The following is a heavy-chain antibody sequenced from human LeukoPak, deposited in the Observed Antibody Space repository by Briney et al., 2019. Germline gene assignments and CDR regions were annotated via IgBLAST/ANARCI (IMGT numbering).Heavy chain of an antibody. CDR3: TRLQIAVAGPNWFDP. CDR2: IKQDGSVQ. Sequence: GGSLRLSCAASKFTFSSYWMSWVRQAPGKGLEWVANIKQDGSVQFYMDSLKGRFSVSRDNAKNSLYLQMNGLGVEDTAVYYCTRLQIAVAGPNWFDPWGQGTLVTVSS. CDR1: KFTFSSYW. V-gene: IGHV3-7*01. D-gene: IGHD6-19*01. J-gene: IGHJ5*02.